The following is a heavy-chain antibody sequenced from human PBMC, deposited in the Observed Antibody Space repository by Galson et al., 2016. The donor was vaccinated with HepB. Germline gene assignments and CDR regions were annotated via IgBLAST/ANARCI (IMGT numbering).Heavy chain of an antibody. CDR2: ISWNGGTP. Sequence: SLRLSCAATGFMFDDHAMHWVRQAPGKGLEWVSLISWNGGTPYYAKSVKGRFTISRDNSKNSLYLQMDSLRDEDTAVYYCARDQRNYYYGMDVWGQGTTVTVSS. CDR1: GFMFDDHA. D-gene: IGHD1-1*01. J-gene: IGHJ6*02. CDR3: ARDQRNYYYGMDV. V-gene: IGHV3-43D*03.